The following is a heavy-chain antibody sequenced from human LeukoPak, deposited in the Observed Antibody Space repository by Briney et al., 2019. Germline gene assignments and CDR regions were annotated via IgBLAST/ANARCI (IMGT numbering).Heavy chain of an antibody. CDR2: VYAVGNT. CDR1: GGSITFYY. Sequence: PSETLSLTCTVSGGSITFYYWTWIRQSAGKGLEWIGRVYAVGNTDYNPSLKSRTTLSIDTSKNEFSLMLTSVTAADTAIYYCARDSRYHDFWSGYVDYWGQGILVTVSS. D-gene: IGHD3-3*01. V-gene: IGHV4-4*07. J-gene: IGHJ4*02. CDR3: ARDSRYHDFWSGYVDY.